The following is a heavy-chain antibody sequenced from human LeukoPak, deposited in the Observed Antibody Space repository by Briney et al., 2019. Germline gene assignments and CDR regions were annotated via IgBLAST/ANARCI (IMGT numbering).Heavy chain of an antibody. CDR3: ARARYSSGWYGSYYYYGMDV. V-gene: IGHV5-51*01. J-gene: IGHJ6*02. Sequence: ESLKISCKGSGYSFTTYWIAWVRQMPGKGLEWMGIIYPGDSDTRYSPSFQGQVTISADKSISTAYLQWSSLKASDTAMYYCARARYSSGWYGSYYYYGMDVWGQGTTVTVSS. CDR1: GYSFTTYW. D-gene: IGHD6-19*01. CDR2: IYPGDSDT.